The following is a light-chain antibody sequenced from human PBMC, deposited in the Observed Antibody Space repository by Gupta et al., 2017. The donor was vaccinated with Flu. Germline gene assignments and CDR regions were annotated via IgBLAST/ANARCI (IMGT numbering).Light chain of an antibody. J-gene: IGLJ1*01. V-gene: IGLV2-11*01. Sequence: QSALPQPRSVSGSPGQSVTISCTGTSSDVGGYNYVSWYQQHPGKAPKLMIYDVSKRPSGVPDSFSGSKSGNTASLTISGLQAEDEADYYCCSYAGSDNFYVFGTGTKVTVL. CDR2: DVS. CDR1: SSDVGGYNY. CDR3: CSYAGSDNFYV.